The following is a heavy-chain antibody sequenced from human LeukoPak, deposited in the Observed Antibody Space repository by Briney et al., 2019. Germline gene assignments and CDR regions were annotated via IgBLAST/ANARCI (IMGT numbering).Heavy chain of an antibody. CDR2: ISSSSSYI. CDR1: GFTFSSYS. Sequence: GGSLRLSCAASGFTFSSYSMNWVRQAPGKGLEWVSSISSSSSYIYYADSVKGRFTISRDNAKNSLYLQMNSLRAEDTAVYYCARVGAAAGTVGYWGQGTLVTVS. CDR3: ARVGAAAGTVGY. J-gene: IGHJ4*02. D-gene: IGHD6-13*01. V-gene: IGHV3-21*01.